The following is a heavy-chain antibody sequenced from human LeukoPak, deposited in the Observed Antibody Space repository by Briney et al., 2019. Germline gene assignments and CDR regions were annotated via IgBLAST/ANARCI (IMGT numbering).Heavy chain of an antibody. Sequence: SETLSLTCAISGGSISSSNWWSWVRQPPGKGLEWIGRIYTSGSTNYNPSLKSRVTISVDTSKNQFSLKLSSVTAADTAVYYCARARPTLLDYWGQGTLVTVSS. D-gene: IGHD2-15*01. V-gene: IGHV4-4*02. CDR3: ARARPTLLDY. J-gene: IGHJ4*02. CDR2: IYTSGST. CDR1: GGSISSSNW.